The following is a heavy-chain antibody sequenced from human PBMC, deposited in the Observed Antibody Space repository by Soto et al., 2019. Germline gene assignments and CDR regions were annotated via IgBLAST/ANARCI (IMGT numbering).Heavy chain of an antibody. V-gene: IGHV1-46*01. J-gene: IGHJ6*02. CDR1: GYTFTSYY. CDR2: INPSGGST. D-gene: IGHD6-6*01. Sequence: QVQLVQSGAEVKKPGASVKVSCKASGYTFTSYYMHWVRQAPGQGLEWMGIINPSGGSTSYAQKFQGRVTMTRDTSTSTVYMELSSLRSEDTAVYYCAAVGAARLYYYGMDVWGQGTTVTVSS. CDR3: AAVGAARLYYYGMDV.